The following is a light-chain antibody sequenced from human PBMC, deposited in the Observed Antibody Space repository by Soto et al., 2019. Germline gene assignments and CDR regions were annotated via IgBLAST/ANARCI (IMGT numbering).Light chain of an antibody. CDR1: ESIRDY. J-gene: IGKJ1*01. CDR3: QQYNSYSWT. V-gene: IGKV1-5*01. CDR2: AAS. Sequence: DIQMTQSPSSLSASVGDRVTITCRASESIRDYLNWYQQKPGKAPNLLICAASSLQSGVPSRFSGSGSGTEFTLTISSLQPDDFATYYCQQYNSYSWTFGQGTKVDIK.